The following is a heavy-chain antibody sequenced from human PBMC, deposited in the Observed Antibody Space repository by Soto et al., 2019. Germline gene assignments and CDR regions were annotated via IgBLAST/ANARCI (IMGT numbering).Heavy chain of an antibody. CDR2: ISGSGGST. CDR3: AKDRTAVARGAEYFQH. D-gene: IGHD6-19*01. J-gene: IGHJ1*01. Sequence: SLRLSCAASGFTFSSYAMSWVRQAPGKGLEWVSAISGSGGSTYYADSVKGRFTISRDNSKNTLYLQMNSLRAEDTAVYYCAKDRTAVARGAEYFQHWGQGTLVTVSS. CDR1: GFTFSSYA. V-gene: IGHV3-23*01.